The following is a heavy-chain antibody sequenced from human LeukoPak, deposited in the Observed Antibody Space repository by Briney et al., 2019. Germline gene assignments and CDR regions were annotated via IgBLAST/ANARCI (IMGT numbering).Heavy chain of an antibody. CDR3: ARDRGGIGYYMDV. D-gene: IGHD3-16*02. J-gene: IGHJ6*03. Sequence: PWGSLRLSCAASGFTVSSNYMSWVRPAPGKGLEWVSVIYSGGSTYYADSVKGQFTISRDNSKNTLYLQMNSLRAEDTALYYCARDRGGIGYYMDVWGNGTTVTVSS. CDR2: IYSGGST. CDR1: GFTVSSNY. V-gene: IGHV3-66*01.